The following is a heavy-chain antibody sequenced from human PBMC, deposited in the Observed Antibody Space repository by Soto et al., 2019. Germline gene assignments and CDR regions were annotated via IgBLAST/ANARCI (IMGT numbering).Heavy chain of an antibody. CDR2: IKSKTDGGTT. CDR1: GFTFSNAW. CDR3: TRATRLDILTGYSPIRYYYYGMDV. Sequence: EVQLVESGGGLVKPGGSLRLSCAASGFTFSNAWMSWVRQAPGKGLEWGGRIKSKTDGGTTDYTAPMKGRFPISRDDSKNTLYLQLNSLKTEATAVYYCTRATRLDILTGYSPIRYYYYGMDVWGQGTTVTVSS. D-gene: IGHD3-9*01. V-gene: IGHV3-15*01. J-gene: IGHJ6*02.